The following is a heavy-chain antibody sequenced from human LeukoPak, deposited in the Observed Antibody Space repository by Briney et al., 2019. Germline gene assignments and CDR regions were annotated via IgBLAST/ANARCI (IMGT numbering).Heavy chain of an antibody. V-gene: IGHV3-21*01. J-gene: IGHJ4*02. CDR3: ARRYCSGGRCANYFDY. Sequence: GGSLRLPCAASGFTFSSYSMNWVRQAPGKGLEWVSSISSSSSYIYYADSVKGRFTISRDNSKNTPYLQMDSLRAEDTAVYYCARRYCSGGRCANYFDYWGQGTLVTVFS. CDR1: GFTFSSYS. D-gene: IGHD2-15*01. CDR2: ISSSSSYI.